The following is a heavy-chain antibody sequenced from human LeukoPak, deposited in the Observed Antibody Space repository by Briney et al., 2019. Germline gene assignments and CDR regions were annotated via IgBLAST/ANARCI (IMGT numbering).Heavy chain of an antibody. Sequence: PSETLSLTCTVSGGSISSGGYYWSWIRQHPGKGLEWIGYIYYSGSTYYNPSLKSRVTISVDTSKNQFSLKLSFVTAADTAVYYCARSIAAAPGWFDPWGQGTLVTVSS. CDR2: IYYSGST. J-gene: IGHJ5*02. CDR1: GGSISSGGYY. V-gene: IGHV4-31*03. CDR3: ARSIAAAPGWFDP. D-gene: IGHD6-13*01.